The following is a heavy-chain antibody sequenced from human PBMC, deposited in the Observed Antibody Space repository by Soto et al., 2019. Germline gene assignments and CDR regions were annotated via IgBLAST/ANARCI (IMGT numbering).Heavy chain of an antibody. J-gene: IGHJ5*02. V-gene: IGHV4-39*01. CDR3: ARTVPIHTAFDT. CDR2: IYYSGST. Sequence: PSETLSLTCTVSGGSISSSSYYWGWIRQPPGKGLEWIGSIYYSGSTYYNPSLKSRVTISVDTSTNQFSLKLSSVTAAETAVYYCARTVPIHTAFDTWGQGTMVTLSS. D-gene: IGHD4-17*01. CDR1: GGSISSSSYY.